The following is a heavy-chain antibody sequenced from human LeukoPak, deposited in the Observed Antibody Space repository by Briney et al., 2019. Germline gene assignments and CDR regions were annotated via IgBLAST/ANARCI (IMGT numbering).Heavy chain of an antibody. CDR3: AKGRHYYDSSGYYTY. Sequence: AGGSLRLSCAASGFTFSSYAMSWVRQAPGKGLEWVSGISWNSGSIGYADSVKGRFTISRDNAKNSLYLQMNSLRAEDTALYYCAKGRHYYDSSGYYTYWGQGTLVTVSS. CDR2: ISWNSGSI. V-gene: IGHV3-9*01. CDR1: GFTFSSYA. D-gene: IGHD3-22*01. J-gene: IGHJ4*02.